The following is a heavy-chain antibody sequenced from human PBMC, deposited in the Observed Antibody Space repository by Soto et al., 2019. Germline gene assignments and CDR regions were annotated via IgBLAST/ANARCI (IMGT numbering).Heavy chain of an antibody. J-gene: IGHJ5*02. V-gene: IGHV4-61*01. D-gene: IGHD2-2*03. CDR3: ARVYYFSNSIFYWIYH. Sequence: TLSLTCSASDGSVSSGTYYWAWIPQPPGKGLEGIGYIYYGASTNYNHSLESRVTRSADTSKSQFSLKRSSVTAADTAVYYYARVYYFSNSIFYWIYHWGQGSLVTVSS. CDR1: DGSVSSGTYY. CDR2: IYYGAST.